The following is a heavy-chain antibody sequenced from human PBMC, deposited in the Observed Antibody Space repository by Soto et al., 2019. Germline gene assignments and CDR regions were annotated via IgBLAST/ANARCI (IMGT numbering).Heavy chain of an antibody. V-gene: IGHV1-18*01. D-gene: IGHD1-26*01. CDR2: ISAYNGNT. J-gene: IGHJ3*02. CDR1: GYTFTSYG. CDR3: ARETPYSIVEAVDAFDI. Sequence: ASVKVSCKASGYTFTSYGISWVRQAPGQGLEWMGWISAYNGNTNYAQKLQGRVTMTTDTSTSTAYMELRSLRSDDAAVYYCARETPYSIVEAVDAFDIWGQGTMVTVSS.